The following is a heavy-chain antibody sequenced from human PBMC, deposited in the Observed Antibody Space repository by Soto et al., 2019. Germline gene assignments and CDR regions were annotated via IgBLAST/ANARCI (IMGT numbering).Heavy chain of an antibody. CDR1: GGSISSYY. CDR2: IYYSGST. J-gene: IGHJ4*02. D-gene: IGHD3-22*01. V-gene: IGHV4-59*01. Sequence: RSLTCTVSGGSISSYYWSWIRQPPGKGLEWIGYIYYSGSTNYNPSLKSRVAISVDTSKNQFSLKLSSVTAADTAVYYCARELDSSGYNGYFDYWGQGTLVTVSS. CDR3: ARELDSSGYNGYFDY.